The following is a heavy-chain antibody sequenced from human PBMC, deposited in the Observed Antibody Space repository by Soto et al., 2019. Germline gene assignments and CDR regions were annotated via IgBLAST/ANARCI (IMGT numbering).Heavy chain of an antibody. V-gene: IGHV5-51*01. Sequence: GEPLKISWKGSGCGFSIHWVAWLRQMPGKGLEWVGIIDPGNSNTMYSPSFQGQVTISADTALSTTYLKWDTLKPSHTAIYFCASDSHCDGGNGPMGGFDMWGQGTMVTVSS. D-gene: IGHD2-21*01. CDR2: IDPGNSNT. CDR3: ASDSHCDGGNGPMGGFDM. J-gene: IGHJ3*02. CDR1: GCGFSIHW.